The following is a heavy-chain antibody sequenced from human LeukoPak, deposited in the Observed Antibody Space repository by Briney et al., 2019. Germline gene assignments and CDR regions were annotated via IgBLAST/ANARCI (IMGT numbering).Heavy chain of an antibody. Sequence: GGSLRLSCAASGFTFSSYSMNWVRQAPGKGLEWVSYILFTSSTIYYADSVKGRFTISRDNAKNSLYLQMNTLRAEDTAVYYCARDGGYSYEFDYWGQGTLVTVSS. D-gene: IGHD5-18*01. CDR2: ILFTSSTI. V-gene: IGHV3-48*01. J-gene: IGHJ4*02. CDR1: GFTFSSYS. CDR3: ARDGGYSYEFDY.